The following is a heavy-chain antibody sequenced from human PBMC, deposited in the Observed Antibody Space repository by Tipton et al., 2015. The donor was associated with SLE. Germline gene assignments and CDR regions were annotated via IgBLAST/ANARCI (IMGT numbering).Heavy chain of an antibody. CDR2: IYYSGST. V-gene: IGHV4-59*08. D-gene: IGHD4-17*01. CDR1: GGSISSYY. Sequence: TLSLTCTVSGGSISSYYWSWIRQPPGKGLEWIGYIYYSGSTNYNPSLKSRVTISVDTSKNQFSLKLSPVTAADTAVYYCASTPMTTVTTGAFDIWGQGTMVTVSS. CDR3: ASTPMTTVTTGAFDI. J-gene: IGHJ3*02.